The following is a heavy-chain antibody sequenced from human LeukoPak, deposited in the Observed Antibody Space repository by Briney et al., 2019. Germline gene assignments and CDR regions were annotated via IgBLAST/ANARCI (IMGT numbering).Heavy chain of an antibody. CDR1: GFTFSRNA. CDR2: IGTNGIST. D-gene: IGHD3-16*01. J-gene: IGHJ4*02. CDR3: VRGQEVIYTPTFDY. Sequence: GRSRRLSCSASGFTFSRNAMHWVRQAPGKGLEYVSSIGTNGISTYYADSVQDRFTISRDNSKNTLYLQMSSLRPEDTAVYYCVRGQEVIYTPTFDYWGRGAVVTVSS. V-gene: IGHV3-64*03.